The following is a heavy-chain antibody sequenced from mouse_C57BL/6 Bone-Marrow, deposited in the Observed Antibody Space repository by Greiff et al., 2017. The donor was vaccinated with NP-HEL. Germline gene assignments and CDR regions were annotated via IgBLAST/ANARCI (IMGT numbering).Heavy chain of an antibody. CDR1: GYTFTSYW. CDR2: IYPGSGST. CDR3: ARDRIYYDYDGYFDV. V-gene: IGHV1-55*01. J-gene: IGHJ1*03. Sequence: VQLQQPGAELVKPGASVKMSCKASGYTFTSYWITWVKQRPGQGLEWIGDIYPGSGSTNYNEKFKSKATLTVDTSSSTAYMQLSSLTSEDSAVYYCARDRIYYDYDGYFDVWGTGTTVTVSS. D-gene: IGHD2-4*01.